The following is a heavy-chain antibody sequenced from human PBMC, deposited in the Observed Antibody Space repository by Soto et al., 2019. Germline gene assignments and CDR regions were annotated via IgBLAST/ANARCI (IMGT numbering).Heavy chain of an antibody. CDR2: ISGSGGST. Sequence: EVQLLESGGGLVQPGVSLRLSCAASGFTFSSYAMSWVRQAPGKGLEWVSAISGSGGSTYYADSVKGRFTISRDNSKNTLYLQMNSLRAADTAVYYCAKGITVVRGLTSYYMAVWGKGTTVTVSS. J-gene: IGHJ6*03. V-gene: IGHV3-23*01. D-gene: IGHD3-10*01. CDR1: GFTFSSYA. CDR3: AKGITVVRGLTSYYMAV.